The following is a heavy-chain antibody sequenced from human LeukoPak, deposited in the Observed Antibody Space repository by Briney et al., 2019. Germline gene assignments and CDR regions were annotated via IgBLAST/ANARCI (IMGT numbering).Heavy chain of an antibody. D-gene: IGHD1-26*01. CDR3: VRRQWELQYFDL. V-gene: IGHV4-59*01. J-gene: IGHJ2*01. CDR1: GGFISSYY. CDR2: IYYSRTT. Sequence: SETLSLTCTVSGGFISSYYWSWSRQPPGKGLEWIGYIYYSRTTEYNPSLKSRVTISADTSKNQFSLKLNSVTAADTAVYYCVRRQWELQYFDLWGRGTLVAVSS.